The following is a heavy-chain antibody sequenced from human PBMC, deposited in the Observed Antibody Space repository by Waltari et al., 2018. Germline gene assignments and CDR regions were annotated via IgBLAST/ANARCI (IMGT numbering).Heavy chain of an antibody. J-gene: IGHJ5*02. CDR3: ARVFWTSASSGVSFLDP. CDR2: IYISGST. D-gene: IGHD3-3*01. CDR1: GGSISSYY. V-gene: IGHV4-4*07. Sequence: QVQLQESGPGLVKPSETLSLTCTVSGGSISSYYWSWIRQPAGKGLEWIGRIYISGSTNYNPSLKSRGTMSLDTSKNHFSLTLSSVTAADTAVYYCARVFWTSASSGVSFLDPWGQGTLVTVSS.